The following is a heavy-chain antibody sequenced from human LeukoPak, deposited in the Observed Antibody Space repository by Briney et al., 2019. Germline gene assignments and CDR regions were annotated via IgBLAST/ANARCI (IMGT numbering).Heavy chain of an antibody. J-gene: IGHJ4*02. CDR3: ARDAIGSIASGGGFDY. CDR1: GFTFSSYA. CDR2: INHSGST. V-gene: IGHV4-34*01. Sequence: GSLRLSCAASGFTFSSYAMSWVRQPPGKGLEWIGEINHSGSTNYNPSLKSRVTISVDTSKNQFSLKLSSVTAADTAVYYCARDAIGSIASGGGFDYWGQGTLVTVSS. D-gene: IGHD6-6*01.